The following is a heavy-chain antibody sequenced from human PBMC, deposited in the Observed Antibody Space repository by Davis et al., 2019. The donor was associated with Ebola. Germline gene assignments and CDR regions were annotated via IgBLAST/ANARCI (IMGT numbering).Heavy chain of an antibody. D-gene: IGHD2-8*02. CDR2: IYTGDSDT. Sequence: GESLKISCKDSGNSFTSHWIGWVRQMPGKGLEWMGIIYTGDSDTRYGPSFRGQVTISADESVKTAFLQWSSLKASDTAMYYCASLRRTITGMDDGFDIWGQGTMVTVSS. J-gene: IGHJ3*02. V-gene: IGHV5-51*01. CDR3: ASLRRTITGMDDGFDI. CDR1: GNSFTSHW.